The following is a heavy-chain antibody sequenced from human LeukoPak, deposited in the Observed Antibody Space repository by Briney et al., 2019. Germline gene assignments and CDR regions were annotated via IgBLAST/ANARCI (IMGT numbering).Heavy chain of an antibody. CDR1: GYTFTSYD. CDR3: ARGSVGGYSCGWLNMDV. J-gene: IGHJ6*02. Sequence: ASVKVSCKASGYTFTSYDINWVRQATGQGLEWMGWMNPNSGNTGYAQKFQGRVTMTRNTSISTAYMELSSLRSEDTAVYYCARGSVGGYSCGWLNMDVWGQGTTVTVSS. D-gene: IGHD5-18*01. V-gene: IGHV1-8*01. CDR2: MNPNSGNT.